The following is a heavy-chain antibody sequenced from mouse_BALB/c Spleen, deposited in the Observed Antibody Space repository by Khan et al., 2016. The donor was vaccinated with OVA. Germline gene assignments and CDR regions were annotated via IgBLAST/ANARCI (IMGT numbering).Heavy chain of an antibody. CDR2: INPNTGDS. J-gene: IGHJ3*01. Sequence: QVQLQQPGAELVKPGTSVKISCKASGYTFPSYYMYWVKQRPGQGLEWIGGINPNTGDSNFNEKFKSKATLTVDKSSSTTYMQLGILTSEDSAVYYCARSGYSNPFAYWGQGTLVTVSA. CDR3: ARSGYSNPFAY. CDR1: GYTFPSYY. D-gene: IGHD2-5*01. V-gene: IGHV1S81*02.